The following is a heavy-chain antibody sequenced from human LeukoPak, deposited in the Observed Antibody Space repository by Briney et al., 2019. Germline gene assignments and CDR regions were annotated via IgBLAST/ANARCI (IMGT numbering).Heavy chain of an antibody. CDR1: GDSVLSNSAA. D-gene: IGHD6-19*01. V-gene: IGHV6-1*01. J-gene: IGHJ4*02. Sequence: SHPLSITFGIAGDSVLSNSAAWNWIRQSPSIRLQWLGRTYYRSKWYNDYAVSVKSRITINPDTSKNQFSLQLNSVTPEDTAVYYCARVGSGGWVDYWGQGTLVTVSS. CDR3: ARVGSGGWVDY. CDR2: TYYRSKWYN.